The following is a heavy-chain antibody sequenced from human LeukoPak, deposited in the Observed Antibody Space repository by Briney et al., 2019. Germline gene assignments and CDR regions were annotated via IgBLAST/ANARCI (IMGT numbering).Heavy chain of an antibody. Sequence: PGGSLRLSCAASGFPFNSYAMSWIRQAPGKGLEWLSAISPTTGTTFYADSVKGRFTISRDNSRGTLYLQMNGLRAEDTAKYYCATKTSNDDRYFDYWGQGALVTVSS. D-gene: IGHD1-1*01. J-gene: IGHJ4*02. CDR3: ATKTSNDDRYFDY. CDR2: ISPTTGTT. V-gene: IGHV3-23*01. CDR1: GFPFNSYA.